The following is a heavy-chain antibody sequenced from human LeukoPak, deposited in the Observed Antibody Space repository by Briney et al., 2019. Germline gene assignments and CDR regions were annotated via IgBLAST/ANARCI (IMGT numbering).Heavy chain of an antibody. V-gene: IGHV3-30*04. CDR2: ISYDGSNK. CDR3: AARITMVRGDMDV. D-gene: IGHD3-10*01. CDR1: GFTFSSYA. Sequence: GGSLRLSCAASGFTFSSYAMHWVRQAPGKGLEWVAVISYDGSNKYYADSAKGRFTISRDNSKNTLYLQMNSLRSEDTAVYYCAARITMVRGDMDVWGKGTTVTISS. J-gene: IGHJ6*03.